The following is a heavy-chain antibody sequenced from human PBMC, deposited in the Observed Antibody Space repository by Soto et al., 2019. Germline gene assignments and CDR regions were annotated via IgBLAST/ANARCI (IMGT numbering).Heavy chain of an antibody. V-gene: IGHV4-34*01. CDR3: ARGPNRVVVAATPFDY. Sequence: QVQLQQWGAGLLKPSETLSLTCAVYGGSFSGYYWSWIRQPPGKGLEWIGEINHSGSTNYNPSLKSRVTISVDTAKNQCSLKLSSVTAADTAVYYCARGPNRVVVAATPFDYWGQGTLVTVSS. J-gene: IGHJ4*02. CDR2: INHSGST. D-gene: IGHD2-15*01. CDR1: GGSFSGYY.